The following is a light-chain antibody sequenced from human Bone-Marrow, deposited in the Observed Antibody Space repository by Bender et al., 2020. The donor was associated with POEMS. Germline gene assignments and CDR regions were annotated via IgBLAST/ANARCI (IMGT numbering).Light chain of an antibody. CDR2: DVT. CDR3: SSYTSSTTFV. CDR1: SSDVGDYDH. Sequence: QSALTQPRSVSGSPGQSVTISCTGTSSDVGDYDHVSWYQFHPGRAPKLIIYDVTQRPSGVPDRFSASKSGNTASLTISGLQAEDEADYYCSSYTSSTTFVFGGGTKLTVL. J-gene: IGLJ2*01. V-gene: IGLV2-11*01.